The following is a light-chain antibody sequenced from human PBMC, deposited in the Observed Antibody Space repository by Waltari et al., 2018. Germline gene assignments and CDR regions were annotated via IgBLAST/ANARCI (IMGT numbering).Light chain of an antibody. Sequence: SYELTQPPSVSVSPGQTASITCSGDDLGDKYVCWYQQKPGQSPMLVIYQDGERPSGIPERFSGSNSGNTATLTISGTQAMDEADYYCQAWDTSTVVFGGGTELTVL. CDR3: QAWDTSTVV. J-gene: IGLJ2*01. CDR2: QDG. CDR1: DLGDKY. V-gene: IGLV3-1*01.